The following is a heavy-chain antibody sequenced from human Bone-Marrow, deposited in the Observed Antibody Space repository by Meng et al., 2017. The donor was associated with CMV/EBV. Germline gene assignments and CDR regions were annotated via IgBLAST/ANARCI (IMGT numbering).Heavy chain of an antibody. J-gene: IGHJ3*02. CDR2: ISYEGRDK. CDR1: GFTFSSYS. V-gene: IGHV3-30*03. Sequence: GESLKISCAASGFTFSSYSMNWVRQAPGKGLEWVAFISYEGRDKFYGDSGKGRFTISRDNSKNTLYLQMNSLRTEDTAAYYCAREANTAFDIWGQGTMVTVSS. CDR3: AREANTAFDI.